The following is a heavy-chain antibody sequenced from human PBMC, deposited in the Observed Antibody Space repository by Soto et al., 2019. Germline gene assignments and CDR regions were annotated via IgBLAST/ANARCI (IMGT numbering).Heavy chain of an antibody. D-gene: IGHD3-9*01. J-gene: IGHJ4*02. V-gene: IGHV3-33*01. CDR1: GFTFSSYG. CDR3: ARGRPRRGNNYDILTGYSLSKFDY. CDR2: IWYDGSNK. Sequence: GGSLRLSCAASGFTFSSYGMHWVRQAPGKGLEWVAVIWYDGSNKYYADSVKGRFTISRGNSKNTLYLQMNSLRAEDTAVYYCARGRPRRGNNYDILTGYSLSKFDYWGQGTLVTVSS.